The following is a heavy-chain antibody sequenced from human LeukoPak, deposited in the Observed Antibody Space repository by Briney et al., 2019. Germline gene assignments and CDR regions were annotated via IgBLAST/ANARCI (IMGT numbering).Heavy chain of an antibody. J-gene: IGHJ4*02. CDR3: ARVYGSDYYFDY. D-gene: IGHD3-10*01. Sequence: SVKVSCKASGGTFSSYAISWVGQAPGQGLEWMGRIIPILGIANSAQKFQGRVTITADKSTSTAYMELSSLRSEDKAVYYCARVYGSDYYFDYWGQGTLVTVSS. V-gene: IGHV1-69*04. CDR2: IIPILGIA. CDR1: GGTFSSYA.